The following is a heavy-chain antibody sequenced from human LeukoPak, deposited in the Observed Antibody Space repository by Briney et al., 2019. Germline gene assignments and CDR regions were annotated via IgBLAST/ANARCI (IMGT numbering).Heavy chain of an antibody. Sequence: PSETLSLTCTVSGGSISSSSYYWGWIRQPPGKGLEWIGSIYYSGSTYYNPSLKSRVTISVDTSKNQFSLKLSSVTAADTAVYYCACSYYDSSGYSRFDPWGQGTLVTVSS. CDR2: IYYSGST. CDR1: GGSISSSSYY. J-gene: IGHJ5*02. CDR3: ACSYYDSSGYSRFDP. D-gene: IGHD3-22*01. V-gene: IGHV4-39*01.